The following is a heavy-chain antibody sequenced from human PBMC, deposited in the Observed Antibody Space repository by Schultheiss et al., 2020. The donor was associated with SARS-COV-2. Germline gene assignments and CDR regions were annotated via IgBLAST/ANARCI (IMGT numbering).Heavy chain of an antibody. Sequence: SETLSLTCAVYGGSISSSNWWSWVRQPPGKGLEWIGEIYHSGSTNYNPSLKSRVTISVDTSKNQFSLKLSSVTAADTAVYYCARGPGRYFDRRGPFDYWGQGTLVTVSS. D-gene: IGHD3-9*01. CDR3: ARGPGRYFDRRGPFDY. CDR2: IYHSGST. CDR1: GGSISSSNW. V-gene: IGHV4-4*02. J-gene: IGHJ4*02.